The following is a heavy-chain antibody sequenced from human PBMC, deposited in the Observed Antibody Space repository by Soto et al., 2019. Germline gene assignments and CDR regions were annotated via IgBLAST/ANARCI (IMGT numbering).Heavy chain of an antibody. CDR3: ARRARPDFYYMAV. CDR1: GFTLSGYA. J-gene: IGHJ6*03. CDR2: ISSNGVGT. V-gene: IGHV3-64*01. D-gene: IGHD6-6*01. Sequence: EVQLAESGGGLAQPGGSLRLSCAASGFTLSGYAMDWVRQAPGKGLEYVSGISSNGVGTYYANSVQGRFTISRDNSKNTVYLQMGSLRPEDMDVYYCARRARPDFYYMAVWGKGTTVTVSS.